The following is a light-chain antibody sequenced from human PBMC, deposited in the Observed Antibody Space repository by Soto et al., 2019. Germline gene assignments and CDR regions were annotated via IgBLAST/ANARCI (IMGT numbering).Light chain of an antibody. CDR1: QSLVHSDGNTY. V-gene: IGKV2-24*01. CDR3: MQNTRFPLT. J-gene: IGKJ5*01. Sequence: DIVMTQTPLSSAVTLGQSASFSCRSSQSLVHSDGNTYLSWLHQRPGQTPRIVLHKISNRFSGVPDRFSGSGAGTDFTLIISRVEAEDVGVYYCMQNTRFPLTCGQGTRLDIK. CDR2: KIS.